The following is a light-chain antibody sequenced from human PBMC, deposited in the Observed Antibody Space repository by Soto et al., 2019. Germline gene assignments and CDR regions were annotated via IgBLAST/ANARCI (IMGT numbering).Light chain of an antibody. V-gene: IGLV2-14*01. CDR1: SRDVGGYNY. CDR2: GVR. J-gene: IGLJ1*01. CDR3: SSYTTISSYV. Sequence: QSALTQPASVSGSPGQSITISCTGTSRDVGGYNYVSWYQQHPGKAPKLMIYGVRNRPSGVSNRFSGSKSVNTASLTISGLQAEDEADYYCSSYTTISSYVFGTGTKATVL.